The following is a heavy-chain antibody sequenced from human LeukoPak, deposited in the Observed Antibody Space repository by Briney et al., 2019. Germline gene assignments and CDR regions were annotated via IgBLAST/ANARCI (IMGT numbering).Heavy chain of an antibody. CDR1: GGSISSSTYY. CDR3: LGYCGSTTCFDS. Sequence: PSETLSLTCSVSGGSISSSTYYWGWIRQPPGKGVEWIGTIHYNGSTYYNPSLRSRPTILVDTSRNRFSLKLSSVTAADTAVYYCLGYCGSTTCFDSWGQGNLVTVSS. V-gene: IGHV4-39*07. D-gene: IGHD2-2*01. CDR2: IHYNGST. J-gene: IGHJ4*02.